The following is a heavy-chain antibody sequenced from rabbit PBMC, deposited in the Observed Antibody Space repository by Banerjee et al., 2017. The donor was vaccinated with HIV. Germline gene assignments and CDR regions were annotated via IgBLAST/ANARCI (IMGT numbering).Heavy chain of an antibody. D-gene: IGHD4-1*01. J-gene: IGHJ4*01. CDR3: ARDLAGVIGWNFNL. V-gene: IGHV1S45*01. CDR2: IYAGSSGNT. CDR1: GFDLSSYYY. Sequence: QEQLEESGGDLVKPEGSLTLTCTASGFDLSSYYYMCWVRQAPGKGLELIACIYAGSSGNTVYASWAKGRFTISKTSSTTVTLQMTSLTAADTATYLCARDLAGVIGWNFNLWGQGTLVTVS.